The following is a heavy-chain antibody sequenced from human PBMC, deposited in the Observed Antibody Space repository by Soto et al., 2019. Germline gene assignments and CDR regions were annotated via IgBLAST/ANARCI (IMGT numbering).Heavy chain of an antibody. D-gene: IGHD2-15*01. J-gene: IGHJ6*02. Sequence: EVHLVESGGGLVKPGGSLRLSCAVSGFTFSSCTMNWVRQATGKGLEWVSSISPSTSHIYYADSVKGRFTISRDNAKNSLFLQMISLRAEDTAGYYCSGCSGGACHQNYCMAVWGQGTTVTVSS. CDR1: GFTFSSCT. CDR3: SGCSGGACHQNYCMAV. V-gene: IGHV3-21*01. CDR2: ISPSTSHI.